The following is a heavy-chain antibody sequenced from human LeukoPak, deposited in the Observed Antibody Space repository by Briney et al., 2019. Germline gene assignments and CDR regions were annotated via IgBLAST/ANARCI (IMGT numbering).Heavy chain of an antibody. J-gene: IGHJ5*02. CDR3: AKDQEAAAGTIGWFDH. D-gene: IGHD6-13*01. Sequence: PGGSLRLSCAASGFTFSSYAMSWVRQARGKGLEGVSAISGSGGSTYYADSVKGRFTISRDNSKNTLYLQMNSLRAEDTAVYYCAKDQEAAAGTIGWFDHWGQGTLVTVSS. V-gene: IGHV3-23*01. CDR1: GFTFSSYA. CDR2: ISGSGGST.